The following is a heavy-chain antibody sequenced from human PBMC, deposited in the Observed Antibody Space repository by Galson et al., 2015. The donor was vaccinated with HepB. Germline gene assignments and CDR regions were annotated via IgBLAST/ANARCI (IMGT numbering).Heavy chain of an antibody. CDR2: ISDDGSNK. J-gene: IGHJ4*02. CDR1: GFTFSSCA. Sequence: SLRLSCAASGFTFSSCAMHWVRQAPGKGLEWVAVISDDGSNKHYADSVEGRFTISRDNSKNTLYLQMNTLRAEDTAVYSCARDTSGEWKQLLYYWGQGTLVTVSS. D-gene: IGHD1-26*01. V-gene: IGHV3-30-3*01. CDR3: ARDTSGEWKQLLYY.